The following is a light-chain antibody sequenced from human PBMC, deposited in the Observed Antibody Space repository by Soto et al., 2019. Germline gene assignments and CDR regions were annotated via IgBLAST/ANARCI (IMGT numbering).Light chain of an antibody. CDR2: GAS. J-gene: IGKJ1*01. CDR3: QQSYSTWT. V-gene: IGKV1-39*01. CDR1: QNINTW. Sequence: DIQMTQSPSTVSASVGDRVTITCRASQNINTWLAWYQQKPGKAPKLLVYGASSLQSGVPSRFSGSGSGTEFTLTISSLQSEDFATYYCQQSYSTWTFGQGTKVDIK.